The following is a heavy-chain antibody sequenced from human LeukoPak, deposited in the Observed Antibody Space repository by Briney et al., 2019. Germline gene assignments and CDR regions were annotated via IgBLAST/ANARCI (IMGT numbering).Heavy chain of an antibody. CDR2: IYPGDSDT. CDR1: GYTFNNYW. J-gene: IGHJ3*02. D-gene: IGHD3-10*01. Sequence: GESLKISCKGSGYTFNNYWIAWVRQMPGKSLEWMGIIYPGDSDTRYSPSFEGQVTISADKSIGTPYLQWSSLKAADTAMYYCARRGWGFGEPKRDHDTFDIWGQGTMVTVSS. CDR3: ARRGWGFGEPKRDHDTFDI. V-gene: IGHV5-51*01.